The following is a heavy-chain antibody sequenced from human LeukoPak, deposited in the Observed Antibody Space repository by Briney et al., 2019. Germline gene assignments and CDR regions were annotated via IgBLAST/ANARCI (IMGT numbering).Heavy chain of an antibody. CDR1: GGTFSRYA. CDR2: IIPIFGTI. V-gene: IGHV1-69*01. CDR3: ARTTEGGYTYDYFYYYYMDV. J-gene: IGHJ6*03. Sequence: ASVKVSCKASGGTFSRYAISWLRQAPGQGLEWMGGIIPIFGTINYAQKFQGRVTITADESTSTTYMELSSLRSEDTAVYYCARTTEGGYTYDYFYYYYMDVWGKGTTVTISS. D-gene: IGHD5-18*01.